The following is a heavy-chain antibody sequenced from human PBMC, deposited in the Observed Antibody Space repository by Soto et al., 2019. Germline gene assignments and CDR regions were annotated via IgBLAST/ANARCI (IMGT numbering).Heavy chain of an antibody. V-gene: IGHV3-23*01. CDR3: ARSLPGTYGAFDL. D-gene: IGHD1-7*01. J-gene: IGHJ3*01. Sequence: SGGSLRLSCAASGFSFSSYAISWVRQAPGKGLEWVSSIGGRGGSTYYADSVKGRFTISRDNAKNTVYLQIDSLRAEDTAVYYCARSLPGTYGAFDLWGQGTMVTVS. CDR2: IGGRGGST. CDR1: GFSFSSYA.